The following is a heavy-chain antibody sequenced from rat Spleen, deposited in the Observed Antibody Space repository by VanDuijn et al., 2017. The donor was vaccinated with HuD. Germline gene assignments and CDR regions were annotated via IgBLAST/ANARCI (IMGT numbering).Heavy chain of an antibody. CDR2: ITNSGGST. CDR3: TRGGFYGGYSASYYWYFDF. V-gene: IGHV5-27*01. Sequence: EVQLVESDGGLVQPGRSLKLSCAASGFTFSNYYMAWVRQAPTKGLEWVASITNSGGSTYYRDSVKGRFTISRDNAKSTLYLQMDSLRSEDTATYYCTRGGFYGGYSASYYWYFDFWGPGTMVTVSS. CDR1: GFTFSNYY. J-gene: IGHJ1*01. D-gene: IGHD1-11*01.